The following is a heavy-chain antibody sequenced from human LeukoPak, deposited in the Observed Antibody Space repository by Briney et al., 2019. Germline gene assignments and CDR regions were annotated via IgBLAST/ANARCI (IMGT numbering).Heavy chain of an antibody. CDR1: GGSFSGYY. V-gene: IGHV4-34*01. D-gene: IGHD3-22*01. CDR2: INHSGST. Sequence: SETLSLTCAVYGGSFSGYYWSWIRQPPGKGLEWIGEINHSGSTNYNPSLKSRVTISVDTSKNQFSLKLSSVTAADTAVYYCARGLYYYDSSGSQGCLGYWGQGTLVTVSS. CDR3: ARGLYYYDSSGSQGCLGY. J-gene: IGHJ4*02.